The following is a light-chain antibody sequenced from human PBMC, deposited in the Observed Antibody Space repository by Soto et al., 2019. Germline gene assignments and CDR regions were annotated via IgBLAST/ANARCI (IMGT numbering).Light chain of an antibody. CDR2: SND. CDR1: SSNIGSNT. V-gene: IGLV1-44*01. CDR3: TAWDDSLNGRL. Sequence: QSVLTQPPSASGTPGQRVTFSCSGSSSNIGSNTVNWYQQVPGTAPKLLIYSNDRRPSGVPDRFSGSKSGTSASLAISGLQSEDEADYYCTAWDDSLNGRLFGGGTKVTV. J-gene: IGLJ2*01.